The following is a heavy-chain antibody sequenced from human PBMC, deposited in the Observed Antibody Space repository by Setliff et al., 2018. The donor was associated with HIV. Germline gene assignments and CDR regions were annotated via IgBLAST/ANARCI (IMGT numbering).Heavy chain of an antibody. J-gene: IGHJ6*03. CDR3: ARTIPLAGSDMDL. V-gene: IGHV1-2*06. CDR1: GYPFTDYY. D-gene: IGHD6-19*01. Sequence: ASVKVSCKASGYPFTDYYIHWVRQAPGQGLEWMGRINPNNGGTNYVQRFRGRVTMTRDTSINTAYMELSSLRSDDTAVYYCARTIPLAGSDMDLWGKGTTVTVSS. CDR2: INPNNGGT.